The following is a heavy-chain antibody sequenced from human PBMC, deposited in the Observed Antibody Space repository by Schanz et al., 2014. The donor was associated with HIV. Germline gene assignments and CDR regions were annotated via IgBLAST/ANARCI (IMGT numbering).Heavy chain of an antibody. J-gene: IGHJ4*02. CDR2: MNPNSGNT. CDR3: ARGRYYGSEFDY. Sequence: QVQLVQSGAEVKKPGSSVKVSCKASDYSLTTSGFTWVRQAAGQGLEWMGWMNPNSGNTGYAQKFQGRVTMTRNTAISTAYMELSSLRSEDTAFYYCARGRYYGSEFDYWGQGTLVTVSS. D-gene: IGHD3-10*01. V-gene: IGHV1-8*01. CDR1: DYSLTTSG.